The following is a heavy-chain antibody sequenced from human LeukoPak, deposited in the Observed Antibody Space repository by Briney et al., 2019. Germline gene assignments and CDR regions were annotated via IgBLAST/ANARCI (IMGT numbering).Heavy chain of an antibody. V-gene: IGHV1-69*13. CDR3: ARGKDHYYYGMDV. CDR2: IIPFFGTP. Sequence: SVKVSCKTSGGVFRSYAINWVRQAPGQGLEWMGLIIPFFGTPNYAQRFQGRVTITADESTSTTYMELSSLRSGDTAVYYCARGKDHYYYGMDVWGQGTTVTVSS. J-gene: IGHJ6*02. CDR1: GGVFRSYA.